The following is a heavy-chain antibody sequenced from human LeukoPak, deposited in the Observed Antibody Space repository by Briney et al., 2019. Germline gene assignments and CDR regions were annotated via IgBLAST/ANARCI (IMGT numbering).Heavy chain of an antibody. V-gene: IGHV3-74*01. CDR3: TRDLVLGSGSYGH. CDR1: GFSLSENW. J-gene: IGHJ1*01. CDR2: IDEFGRAT. D-gene: IGHD3-10*01. Sequence: PGGSLRLSCAASGFSLSENWMHWVCQAPGQGLVWVSRIDEFGRATFYADSVKGRFTISRDDATNTVYLQMNSLRADDTAIYFCTRDLVLGSGSYGHWGQGTLVTVSA.